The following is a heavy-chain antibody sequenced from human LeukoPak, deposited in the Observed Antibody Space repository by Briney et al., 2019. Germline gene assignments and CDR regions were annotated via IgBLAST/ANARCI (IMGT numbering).Heavy chain of an antibody. D-gene: IGHD1-26*01. CDR3: ARRIVGARYYFDY. CDR1: GYSFTSYW. V-gene: IGHV5-51*01. J-gene: IGHJ4*02. CDR2: IYPGDSET. Sequence: GESLKISCKGSGYSFTSYWIGWVRQMPGKGLEWMGIIYPGDSETRNSPSFQGQVTISVDKSISSAYLQWSSLKASDTAMYYCARRIVGARYYFDYWGQGTLVTVSS.